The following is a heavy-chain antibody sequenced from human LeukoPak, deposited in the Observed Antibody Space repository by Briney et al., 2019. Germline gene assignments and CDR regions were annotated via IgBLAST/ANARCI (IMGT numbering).Heavy chain of an antibody. CDR2: IYSGGST. J-gene: IGHJ3*02. D-gene: IGHD3-9*01. Sequence: GGSLRLSCAASGFTFSNYVMNWVRQAPGKGLEWVSVIYSGGSTDYADSVKGRFTISRDTSKNTLYLQMNSLRVEDTAVYYCARSSHYDILTGYSEEDAFDIWGQGTMVTVSS. CDR3: ARSSHYDILTGYSEEDAFDI. CDR1: GFTFSNYV. V-gene: IGHV3-53*01.